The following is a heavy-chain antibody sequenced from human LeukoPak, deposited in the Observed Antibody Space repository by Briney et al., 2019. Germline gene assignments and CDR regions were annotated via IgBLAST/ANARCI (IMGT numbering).Heavy chain of an antibody. V-gene: IGHV7-4-1*02. CDR1: GYTFTSYA. CDR3: AREIRFGDFLNWFDP. Sequence: GASVKVSCKASGYTFTSYAMNWVRQAPGQGLEWMGWINTNTGNPTYAQGFTGRFVFSLDTSVSTAYLQISSLKAEDTAVYYCAREIRFGDFLNWFDPWGQGTLVTVSS. D-gene: IGHD3-10*01. CDR2: INTNTGNP. J-gene: IGHJ5*02.